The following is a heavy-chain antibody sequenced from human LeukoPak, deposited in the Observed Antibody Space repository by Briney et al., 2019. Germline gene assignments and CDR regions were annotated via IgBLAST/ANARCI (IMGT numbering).Heavy chain of an antibody. CDR1: GLIFSNYW. D-gene: IGHD6-19*01. V-gene: IGHV3-7*01. J-gene: IGHJ4*02. Sequence: PGGSLRLSCAASGLIFSNYWVSWARQAPGKGLEWVSNIKQDGSEKYYVDSVKGRFTISRDNSKKSLYLQMNSLRVEDTAVYYCAAAGMDYWGQGTLVTVYS. CDR2: IKQDGSEK. CDR3: AAAGMDY.